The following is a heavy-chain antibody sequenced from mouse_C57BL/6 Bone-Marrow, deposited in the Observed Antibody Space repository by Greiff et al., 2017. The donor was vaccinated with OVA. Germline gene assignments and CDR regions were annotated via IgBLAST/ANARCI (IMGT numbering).Heavy chain of an antibody. CDR1: GFSLSTSGMG. J-gene: IGHJ2*01. Sequence: QVTLKECGPGILQSSQTLSLTCSFSGFSLSTSGMGVSWIRQPSGKGLEWLAHIYWDDDTRYNPSLKSRLTISKDTSRNQVFLKITSVDTADTATYYCARRGYYGSEDYWGQGTTLTVSS. CDR3: ARRGYYGSEDY. CDR2: IYWDDDT. D-gene: IGHD1-1*01. V-gene: IGHV8-12*01.